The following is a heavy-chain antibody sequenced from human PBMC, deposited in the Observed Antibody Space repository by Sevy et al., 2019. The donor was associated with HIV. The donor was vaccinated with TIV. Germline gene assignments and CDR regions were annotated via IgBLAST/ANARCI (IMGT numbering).Heavy chain of an antibody. CDR2: IYDGGST. J-gene: IGHJ4*02. D-gene: IGHD3-10*01. V-gene: IGHV4-38-2*02. CDR3: ARDYYGSGRYYEFVY. CDR1: GFSISSDYY. Sequence: SETLSLTCTVSGFSISSDYYWGWIRQPPGKGLEWIGSIYDGGSTYDNPSLKSRVTISIDTSKNQFSLKLSSVTAADTAVYYCARDYYGSGRYYEFVYWGQGTLVTVSS.